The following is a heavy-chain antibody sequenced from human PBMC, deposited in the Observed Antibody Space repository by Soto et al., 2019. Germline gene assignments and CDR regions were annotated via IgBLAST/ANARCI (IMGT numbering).Heavy chain of an antibody. Sequence: QAQLQESGPGLVKPSETLSLTCTVSGVSIANFFWSWIRQPPGKGLEWIGYMSQGGTTTYNPSPKGRATISVDTAKNQLSLKLTSVTAADTAMYYCARDRGGITVAANPLGEWFDPWGPGTLVTVSS. V-gene: IGHV4-59*08. D-gene: IGHD6-19*01. CDR1: GVSIANFF. CDR2: MSQGGTT. J-gene: IGHJ5*02. CDR3: ARDRGGITVAANPLGEWFDP.